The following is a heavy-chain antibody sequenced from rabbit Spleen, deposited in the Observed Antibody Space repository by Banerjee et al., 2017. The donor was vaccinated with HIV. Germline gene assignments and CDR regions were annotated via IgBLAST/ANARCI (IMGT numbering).Heavy chain of an antibody. Sequence: QEQLVESGGGLVQPEGSLTLTCKASGFTISSYWMCWVRQAPGKGLEWIGCVDGGTSGTTYYARWAKGRFTISKTSSSTVTLQMTSLTGADTATYFCARDTSSSFSSYGMDLWGPGTLVTVS. V-gene: IGHV1S45*01. CDR1: GFTISSYW. D-gene: IGHD1-1*01. J-gene: IGHJ6*01. CDR2: VDGGTSGTT. CDR3: ARDTSSSFSSYGMDL.